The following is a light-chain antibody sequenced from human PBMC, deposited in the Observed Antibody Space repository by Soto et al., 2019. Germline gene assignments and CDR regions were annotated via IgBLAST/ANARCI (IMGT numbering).Light chain of an antibody. V-gene: IGKV3-15*01. CDR2: SAS. CDR3: QQYNNWPLT. CDR1: QSLSSN. Sequence: EIVMTQSPATLSVSPGERATLSCRASQSLSSNLAWYQHKPGQAPSLLIYSASTRATGIPARFSGSGSGTEFTLTISSLQSEDFAVYYCQQYNNWPLTFGGGTKVDNK. J-gene: IGKJ4*01.